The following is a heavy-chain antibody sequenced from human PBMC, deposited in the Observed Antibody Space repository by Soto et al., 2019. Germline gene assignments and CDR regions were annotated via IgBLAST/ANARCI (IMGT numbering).Heavy chain of an antibody. CDR2: FDPEDGET. CDR3: ATDSMVRGVISNWFDP. J-gene: IGHJ5*02. Sequence: ASVKVSCKVSGYTLTELSMHWVRQAPGKGLEWMGGFDPEDGETICAQKFQGRVTMTEDTSTDTAYMELSSLRSEDTAVYYCATDSMVRGVISNWFDPWGQGTLVTVSS. CDR1: GYTLTELS. D-gene: IGHD3-10*01. V-gene: IGHV1-24*01.